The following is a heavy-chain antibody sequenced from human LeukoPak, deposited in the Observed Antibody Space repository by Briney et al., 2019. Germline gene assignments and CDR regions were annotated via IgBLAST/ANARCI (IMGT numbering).Heavy chain of an antibody. CDR2: ISGNGINT. CDR1: EFTFSSYV. Sequence: PGGSLRLSCVASEFTFSSYVMSWVRQAPGKGLEWVPSISGNGINTYYADSVKGRFTISRDNSKNTLYLQMNSLRAEDTAVYYCAKATVAGNLYFDYWGQGTLVTVSS. CDR3: AKATVAGNLYFDY. D-gene: IGHD6-19*01. J-gene: IGHJ4*02. V-gene: IGHV3-23*01.